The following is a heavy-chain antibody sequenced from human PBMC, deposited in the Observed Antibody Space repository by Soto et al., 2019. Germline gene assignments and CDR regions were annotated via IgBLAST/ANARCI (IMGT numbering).Heavy chain of an antibody. D-gene: IGHD3-9*01. J-gene: IGHJ6*02. Sequence: QVQLVQSGAEVKKPGSSVKVSCKASVGTFSSYAISWVRQAPGQGLEWMGGIIPIFGTANYAQKFQGRVTITADESTSTAYMELSSLRSEDTAVYYCASLGVLRYEYGMDVWGQGTTVTVSS. CDR3: ASLGVLRYEYGMDV. V-gene: IGHV1-69*12. CDR2: IIPIFGTA. CDR1: VGTFSSYA.